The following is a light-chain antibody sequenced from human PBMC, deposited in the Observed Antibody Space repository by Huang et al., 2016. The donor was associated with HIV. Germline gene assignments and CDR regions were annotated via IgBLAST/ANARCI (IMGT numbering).Light chain of an antibody. Sequence: DIIMTQSPDSLAVSLGERATLNCRSSQSVYSSSTSEDYMAWFQQKPGQPPRLLLFWAATREAGGPDRFRGSGSGTHFTLTIANLEAEDAAIYYCQQYYSSPQTFGQGTRVEVK. CDR2: WAA. CDR1: QSVYSSSTSEDY. CDR3: QQYYSSPQT. J-gene: IGKJ1*01. V-gene: IGKV4-1*01.